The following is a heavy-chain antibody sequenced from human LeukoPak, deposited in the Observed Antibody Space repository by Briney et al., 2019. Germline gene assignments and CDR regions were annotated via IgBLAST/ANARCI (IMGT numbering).Heavy chain of an antibody. D-gene: IGHD3-10*01. CDR3: ARGPSITMIRGGQWYYYMDV. CDR2: IIPIFGTA. V-gene: IGHV1-69*05. Sequence: ASVKVSCKASRGTFSSYAITWVRQAPGQGLEWMGGIIPIFGTANYAQKFQGRVTMTRDTSTNTVYMELSSLRSEDTAVYYCARGPSITMIRGGQWYYYMDVWGKGTTVTISS. J-gene: IGHJ6*03. CDR1: RGTFSSYA.